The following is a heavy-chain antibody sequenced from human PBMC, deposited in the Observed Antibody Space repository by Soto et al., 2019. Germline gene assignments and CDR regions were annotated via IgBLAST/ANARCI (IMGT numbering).Heavy chain of an antibody. V-gene: IGHV1-2*04. CDR2: INPKSGGT. Sequence: ASVKVSCKASGYSFTDYHIHWVRQAPGQGLEWLGRINPKSGGTSTAQKFQGWVTMTTDTSISTASMELTRLTSDDTAIYYCARGDSTDCSNGVCSFFYDHGMDVWGQGTTVTVSS. CDR3: ARGDSTDCSNGVCSFFYDHGMDV. CDR1: GYSFTDYH. D-gene: IGHD2-8*01. J-gene: IGHJ6*02.